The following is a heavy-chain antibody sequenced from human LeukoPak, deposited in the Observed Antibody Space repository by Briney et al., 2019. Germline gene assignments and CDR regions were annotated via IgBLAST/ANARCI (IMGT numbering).Heavy chain of an antibody. Sequence: QAGGSLRLSCAASGFTFSSYSMNWVRQAPGKGLEWISYISSSNTIYYADSVKGRFTISRDNAKNSLYLQMNSLTADDTAVYYCARLGRFLRVDYFDYWGQGTLVTVSS. CDR2: ISSSNTI. D-gene: IGHD3-10*01. CDR3: ARLGRFLRVDYFDY. CDR1: GFTFSSYS. V-gene: IGHV3-48*01. J-gene: IGHJ4*02.